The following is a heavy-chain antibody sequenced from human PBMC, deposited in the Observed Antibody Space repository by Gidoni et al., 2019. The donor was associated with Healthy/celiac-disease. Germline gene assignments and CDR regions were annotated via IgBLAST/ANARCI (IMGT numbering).Heavy chain of an antibody. CDR1: GFTFDDYA. Sequence: EVQLVESGGGLVQPGRSLRRSCAASGFTFDDYAMHWVRQAPGKGLEWVSGISWNSGSIGYADSVKGRFTISRDNAKNSLYLQMNSLRAEDTALYYCAKDRDSSSSPHFDYWGQGTLVTVSS. V-gene: IGHV3-9*01. J-gene: IGHJ4*02. D-gene: IGHD6-6*01. CDR2: ISWNSGSI. CDR3: AKDRDSSSSPHFDY.